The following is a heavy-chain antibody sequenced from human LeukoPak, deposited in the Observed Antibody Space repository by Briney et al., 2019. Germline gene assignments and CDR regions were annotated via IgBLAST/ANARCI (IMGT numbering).Heavy chain of an antibody. J-gene: IGHJ5*02. Sequence: LSETLFLTCGVSGDSLRRHYWSWIRQPPGKALEWIGYVFYSGSTNYNPSLTGRVNISIDTSKKSFPLRLRSVPAADTAMYYCARDGDGYNYWFDPWGQGTLVTVS. V-gene: IGHV4-59*11. CDR2: VFYSGST. D-gene: IGHD5-24*01. CDR3: ARDGDGYNYWFDP. CDR1: GDSLRRHY.